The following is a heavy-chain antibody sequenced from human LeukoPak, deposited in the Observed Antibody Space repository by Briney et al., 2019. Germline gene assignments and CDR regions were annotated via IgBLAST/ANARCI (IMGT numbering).Heavy chain of an antibody. V-gene: IGHV3-23*01. CDR2: IGRGGGAT. CDR3: AKNYYDSGRWTFDI. J-gene: IGHJ3*02. CDR1: GFTFSSYA. D-gene: IGHD3-16*01. Sequence: GGSLRLSCAASGFTFSSYAMSWVRQSPGKGLEWVSVIGRGGGATYYADSVKGRFTISRDNSKNTLYLQMNSLRAEDTAVYYCAKNYYDSGRWTFDIWGQDTLVTVSS.